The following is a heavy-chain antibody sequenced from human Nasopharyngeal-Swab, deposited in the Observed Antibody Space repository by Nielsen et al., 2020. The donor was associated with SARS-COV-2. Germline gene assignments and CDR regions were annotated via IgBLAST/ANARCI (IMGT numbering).Heavy chain of an antibody. Sequence: SVKVSCKASVCTFTNYAISWVRQAPGQGLEWMGGIIPIFGTANYAQKFQGRVTITADKSTSTAYMELSSLRYEDTALYYCARGDTIFGKGSYDAFDIWGQGTMVTVSS. CDR3: ARGDTIFGKGSYDAFDI. CDR1: VCTFTNYA. V-gene: IGHV1-69*06. CDR2: IIPIFGTA. J-gene: IGHJ3*02. D-gene: IGHD3-3*01.